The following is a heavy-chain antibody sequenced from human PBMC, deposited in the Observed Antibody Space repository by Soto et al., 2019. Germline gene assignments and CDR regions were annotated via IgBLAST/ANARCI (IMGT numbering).Heavy chain of an antibody. CDR1: GFTFSSYS. V-gene: IGHV3-21*01. D-gene: IGHD2-15*01. CDR3: ARADGYCSGGRCYFYYCYYGMYX. Sequence: GGSLRLSFAASGFTFSSYSMNWVRQAPGKGLEWVSSISSSSSYIYYADSVKGRFTISRDNANNSLYLQMNSLRAEDTAVYYCARADGYCSGGRCYFYYCYYGMYXWGQGTSVTVS. CDR2: ISSSSSYI. J-gene: IGHJ6*02.